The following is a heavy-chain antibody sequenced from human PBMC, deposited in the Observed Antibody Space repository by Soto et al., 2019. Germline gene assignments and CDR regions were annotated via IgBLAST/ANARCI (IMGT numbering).Heavy chain of an antibody. CDR3: ASQTANSGWPYYFNS. CDR2: IYPGCSDN. Sequence: SLKNSRKGSWYRISSFWIAWGRQIPREGLEGVGVIYPGCSDNRYSPFFPSQVTFSADKSINSAYLHWSSLKASDTAIYYCASQTANSGWPYYFNSWGQGTLVTVSS. D-gene: IGHD6-19*01. J-gene: IGHJ4*02. V-gene: IGHV5-51*01. CDR1: WYRISSFW.